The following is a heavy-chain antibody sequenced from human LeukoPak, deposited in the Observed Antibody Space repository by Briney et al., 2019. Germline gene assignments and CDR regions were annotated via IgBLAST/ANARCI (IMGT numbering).Heavy chain of an antibody. D-gene: IGHD3-3*01. CDR2: IRYDGSNK. CDR1: GFTFSSHG. CDR3: AIDLLEWLSLEDAFDI. Sequence: GGSLRLSCAASGFTFSSHGMHWVRQAPGKGLEWVAFIRYDGSNKYYADSVKGRFTISRDNSKNTLYLQMNSLRAEDTAVYYCAIDLLEWLSLEDAFDIWGQGTMVTVSS. V-gene: IGHV3-30*02. J-gene: IGHJ3*02.